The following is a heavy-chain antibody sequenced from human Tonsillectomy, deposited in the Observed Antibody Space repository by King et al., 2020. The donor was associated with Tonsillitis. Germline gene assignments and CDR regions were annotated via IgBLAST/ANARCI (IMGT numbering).Heavy chain of an antibody. CDR1: GFTFNNYA. J-gene: IGHJ6*02. CDR2: ISVSGGST. CDR3: AKRRRDYYYAMDV. Sequence: VQLVESGGDLVQPGGSLGLSCAASGFTFNNYAMTWGRQAPGKGREWVSAISVSGGSTYYADSAKGRFTISRDNAKDTVYLQMNSLRAEDTAVYYCAKRRRDYYYAMDVWGQGTTVTVSS. V-gene: IGHV3-23*04.